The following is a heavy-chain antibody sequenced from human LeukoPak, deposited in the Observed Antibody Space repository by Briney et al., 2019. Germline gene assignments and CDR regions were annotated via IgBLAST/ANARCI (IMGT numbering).Heavy chain of an antibody. CDR2: ISSSSSYI. CDR1: GFTFSSYS. CDR3: AKEYSSSSYHFDH. V-gene: IGHV3-21*01. D-gene: IGHD6-6*01. J-gene: IGHJ4*02. Sequence: PGGSLRLSCAASGFTFSSYSMNWVRQAPGKGLEWVSSISSSSSYIYYADSVKGRFTISRDNAKNSLYLQMNSLRAEDTAVYYCAKEYSSSSYHFDHWGQGTLVTVSS.